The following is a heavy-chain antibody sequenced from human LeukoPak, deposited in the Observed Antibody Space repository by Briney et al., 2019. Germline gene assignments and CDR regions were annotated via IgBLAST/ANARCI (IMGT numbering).Heavy chain of an antibody. CDR1: GYTLTELS. CDR2: FDPEDGET. J-gene: IGHJ3*02. CDR3: ATDGRIRGSYGPYDAFDI. Sequence: GASVKVSCKVSGYTLTELSMHWVRQAPGKGLEWMGGFDPEDGETIYAQKFQGRVTMTEDTSTDTAYMELSSLRSEDTAVYYCATDGRIRGSYGPYDAFDIWGQGTMVTVSS. D-gene: IGHD1-26*01. V-gene: IGHV1-24*01.